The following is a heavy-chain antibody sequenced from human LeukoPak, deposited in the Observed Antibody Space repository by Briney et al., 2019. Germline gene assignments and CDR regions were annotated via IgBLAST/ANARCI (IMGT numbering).Heavy chain of an antibody. CDR2: IYYSGST. J-gene: IGHJ6*02. D-gene: IGHD7-27*01. V-gene: IGHV4-59*08. CDR1: GGSISSYY. CDR3: ATSGEQDYYYGMDV. Sequence: SETLSLTCTVSGGSISSYYWSWIRQPPGKGLEWIGYIYYSGSTNYNPSLKSRVTIPVDTSKNQFSLKLSSVTAADTAVYYCATSGEQDYYYGMDVWGQGTTVTVSS.